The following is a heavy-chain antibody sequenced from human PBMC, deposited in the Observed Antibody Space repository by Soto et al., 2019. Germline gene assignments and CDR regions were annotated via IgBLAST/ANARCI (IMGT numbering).Heavy chain of an antibody. D-gene: IGHD2-2*01. CDR2: INSDGSST. CDR1: GFTFSSYW. CDR3: ARVSPVVVPFRVLDTYYLDY. J-gene: IGHJ4*02. Sequence: PGGSLRLSCAASGFTFSSYWMHWVRQAPGKGLVWVSRINSDGSSTSYADSVKGRFTISRDNAKNSLYLQMNSLRAEDTAVYYCARVSPVVVPFRVLDTYYLDYWGQGTLVTVSS. V-gene: IGHV3-74*01.